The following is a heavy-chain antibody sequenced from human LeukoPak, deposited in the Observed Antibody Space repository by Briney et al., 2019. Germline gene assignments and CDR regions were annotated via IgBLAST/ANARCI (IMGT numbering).Heavy chain of an antibody. D-gene: IGHD3-3*01. Sequence: PGGSLRLSCAASGFTFSSYSMNWVRQAPGEGLEWVSSISSSYRYYADSVKGRFTISRDNAKNSLYLQMNSLRAEDTAVYYCARDWRFLEWLDAFDIWGQGTMVTVSS. CDR1: GFTFSSYS. CDR3: ARDWRFLEWLDAFDI. CDR2: ISSSYR. J-gene: IGHJ3*02. V-gene: IGHV3-21*01.